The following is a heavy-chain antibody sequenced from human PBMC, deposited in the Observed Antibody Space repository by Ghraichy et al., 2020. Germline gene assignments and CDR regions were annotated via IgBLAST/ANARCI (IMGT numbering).Heavy chain of an antibody. CDR3: AIPNWGYYDTLAGTGMDF. CDR1: GGTFSRYA. CDR2: IIPALGIA. J-gene: IGHJ6*02. D-gene: IGHD3-9*01. Sequence: SVKVSCKASGGTFSRYAFSWVRQAPGQGLEWMGRIIPALGIATYAQKFQGRVTITADKSTSTVYMELSSLSSEDAAVYYCAIPNWGYYDTLAGTGMDFWGQGTTVAVSS. V-gene: IGHV1-69*04.